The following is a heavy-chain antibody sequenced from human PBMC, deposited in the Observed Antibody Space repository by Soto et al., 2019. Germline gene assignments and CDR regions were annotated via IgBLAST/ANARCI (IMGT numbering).Heavy chain of an antibody. Sequence: QVQLQESGPGLVKPSETLSLTCTVSGGSISSYYWSWIRQPPGKGLEWIGYIYYSGSTNYNPSLKGRVPISVDTSKNQFALTLSSVTAADAAVYYCAKWGRVPAASKYYYMDVWGKGTTVTVS. V-gene: IGHV4-59*08. CDR2: IYYSGST. J-gene: IGHJ6*03. CDR1: GGSISSYY. D-gene: IGHD2-2*01. CDR3: AKWGRVPAASKYYYMDV.